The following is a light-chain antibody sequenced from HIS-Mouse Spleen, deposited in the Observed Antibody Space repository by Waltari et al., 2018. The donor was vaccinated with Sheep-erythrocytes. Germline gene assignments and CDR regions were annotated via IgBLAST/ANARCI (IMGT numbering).Light chain of an antibody. CDR2: QDT. J-gene: IGLJ2*01. V-gene: IGLV3-1*01. Sequence: SSELTQPPSVSVSPGQTASITCSGANLGDKYACWYQQKPGQSPVLVSYQDTKRPSGIPERFSGSNSGNTATLTISGTQAMDEADYYCQAWDSSVVFGGGTKLTVL. CDR3: QAWDSSVV. CDR1: NLGDKY.